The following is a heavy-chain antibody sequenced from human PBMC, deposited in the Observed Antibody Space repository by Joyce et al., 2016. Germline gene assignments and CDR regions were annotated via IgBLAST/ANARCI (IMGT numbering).Heavy chain of an antibody. V-gene: IGHV3-30*18. CDR3: AKILTATYSSGWFLDY. CDR1: GLPLSNYG. Sequence: QVQLVESGGGVVQPGRSLRLSCAASGLPLSNYGVHWVRQAPGKGLEWVAVISDDGIYKYYADALKGRFTISRDNSKNTVFLEMNSLRTEDTAVYYCAKILTATYSSGWFLDYWGQGTLVTVSS. J-gene: IGHJ4*02. D-gene: IGHD6-25*01. CDR2: ISDDGIYK.